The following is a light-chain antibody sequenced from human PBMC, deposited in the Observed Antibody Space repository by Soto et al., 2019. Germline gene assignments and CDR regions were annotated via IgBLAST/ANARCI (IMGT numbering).Light chain of an antibody. J-gene: IGKJ2*01. V-gene: IGKV3-20*01. Sequence: EIVLTQSPGTLSLSPGERATLSCRASQSVSSNYLAWYQQKPGQAPRLLIYGASSRATGISDRFSGSGSGTDFTPTISGVEPEDFAVYSCQHYGSSPPLYTFGQGTKLEIK. CDR2: GAS. CDR3: QHYGSSPPLYT. CDR1: QSVSSNY.